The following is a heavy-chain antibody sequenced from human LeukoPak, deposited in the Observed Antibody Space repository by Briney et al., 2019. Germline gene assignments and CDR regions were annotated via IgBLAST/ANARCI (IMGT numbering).Heavy chain of an antibody. D-gene: IGHD2-2*01. Sequence: ASETLSLTCAVYGGSFSGYYWSWIRQPPGKGLEWIGEINHSGSTSYNPSLKSRVTISVDTSKNQFSLKLTSVTAADTAVYYCARPGDCSSTTCSLYFQLWGQGTLVTVSS. J-gene: IGHJ1*01. V-gene: IGHV4-34*01. CDR2: INHSGST. CDR3: ARPGDCSSTTCSLYFQL. CDR1: GGSFSGYY.